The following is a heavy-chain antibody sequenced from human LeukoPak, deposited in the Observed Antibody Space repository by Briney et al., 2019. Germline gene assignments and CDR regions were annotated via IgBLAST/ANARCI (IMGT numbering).Heavy chain of an antibody. CDR3: ARVSGDYVKY. CDR2: INHSGST. J-gene: IGHJ4*02. D-gene: IGHD3-10*01. CDR1: GGSFSGSY. Sequence: SETLSLTCAVYGGSFSGSYWSWFRQPPRKGLERIGKINHSGSTSFNPSLKSRVTISVDTSKNQFSLNLKSVTAEDTAVYYCARVSGDYVKYWGQGTLVTVSS. V-gene: IGHV4-34*01.